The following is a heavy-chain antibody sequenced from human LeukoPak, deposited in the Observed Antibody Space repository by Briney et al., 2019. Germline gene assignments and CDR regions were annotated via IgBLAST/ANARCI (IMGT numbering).Heavy chain of an antibody. Sequence: ASVKVSCKVSGYTLTELSMHWVRQAPGKGLEWMGGFDPEDGETIYAQKFQGRVTMTEDTSTDTAYMELSSLRSEDTAVYYCARAGVVPAETPVSYDFWSGIAGHYYYYMDVWGKGTTVTVSS. CDR2: FDPEDGET. J-gene: IGHJ6*03. CDR1: GYTLTELS. CDR3: ARAGVVPAETPVSYDFWSGIAGHYYYYMDV. D-gene: IGHD3-3*01. V-gene: IGHV1-24*01.